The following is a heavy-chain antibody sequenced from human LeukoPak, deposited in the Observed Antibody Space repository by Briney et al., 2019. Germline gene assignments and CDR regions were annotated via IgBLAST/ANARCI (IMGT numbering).Heavy chain of an antibody. V-gene: IGHV3-21*01. CDR3: ARFNYYPSYFDY. D-gene: IGHD3-22*01. CDR1: GFTFSSYS. J-gene: IGHJ4*02. CDR2: ISSSSSYI. Sequence: PGGSLRLSCAASGFTFSSYSMNCVRQAPGKGLEWFSSISSSSSYIYYADSVKSRFTISRDNSKNTLYLQLNSLRAEDPAVYYCARFNYYPSYFDYWGQGPLVTVSS.